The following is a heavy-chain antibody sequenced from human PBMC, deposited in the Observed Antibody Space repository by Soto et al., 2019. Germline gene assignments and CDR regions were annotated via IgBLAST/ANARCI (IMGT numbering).Heavy chain of an antibody. CDR3: ARGQVVAAQH. CDR1: GGSLSSRGYS. J-gene: IGHJ4*02. D-gene: IGHD2-15*01. V-gene: IGHV4-30-2*01. CDR2: IYHSGST. Sequence: PSETLSLTCAVSGGSLSSRGYSRSWIRQPPGKGLEWIGYIYHSGSTYYNPSLKSRVTISVDRSKNQFSLKLSSVTAADTAVYYCARGQVVAAQHWGQGTLVTVSS.